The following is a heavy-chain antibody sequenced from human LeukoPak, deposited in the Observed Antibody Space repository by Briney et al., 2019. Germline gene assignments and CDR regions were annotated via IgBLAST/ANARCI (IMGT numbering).Heavy chain of an antibody. Sequence: GGSLRLSCAASGFTFDDYAMHWVRQAPGKGLEWVSLISWDGGSTYYADSVKGRFTISRDNSKNSLYLQMNSLRAEDTAVYYCARDKLYCGGDCYFDYWGQGTLVTVSS. V-gene: IGHV3-43D*03. J-gene: IGHJ4*02. D-gene: IGHD2-21*02. CDR2: ISWDGGST. CDR3: ARDKLYCGGDCYFDY. CDR1: GFTFDDYA.